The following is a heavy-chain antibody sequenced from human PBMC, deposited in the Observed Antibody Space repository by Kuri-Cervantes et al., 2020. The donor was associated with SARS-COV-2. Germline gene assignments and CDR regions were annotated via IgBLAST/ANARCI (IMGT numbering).Heavy chain of an antibody. CDR1: GYSISSGYY. CDR3: ARTYDTVTGDAFDI. D-gene: IGHD4-11*01. Sequence: GSLRLSCTVSGYSISSGYYWGWIRQPPGKGLEWIGSIYHSGSTYYNPSLKSRVTISVDTSKNQFSLKLSSVTAADTAVYYRARTYDTVTGDAFDIWGQGTMITVSS. V-gene: IGHV4-38-2*02. CDR2: IYHSGST. J-gene: IGHJ3*02.